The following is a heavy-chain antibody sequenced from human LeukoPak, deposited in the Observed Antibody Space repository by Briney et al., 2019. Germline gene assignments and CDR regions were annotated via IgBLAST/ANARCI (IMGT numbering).Heavy chain of an antibody. D-gene: IGHD2-21*01. CDR2: ISYDGIKK. V-gene: IGHV3-30*18. J-gene: IGHJ4*02. CDR3: AKASNVVPTPTFDY. CDR1: GFTFSTYA. Sequence: GGSLRLSCAASGFTFSTYAMTWVRQAPGKGLEWVAAISYDGIKKYYPDSVKGRFTISRDNSKNTLYLQMNSLRAEDTAVYYCAKASNVVPTPTFDYWGQGTLVTVSS.